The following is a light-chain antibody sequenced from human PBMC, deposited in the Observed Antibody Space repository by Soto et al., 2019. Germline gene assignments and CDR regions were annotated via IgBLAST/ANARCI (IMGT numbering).Light chain of an antibody. J-gene: IGKJ5*01. CDR2: GAS. V-gene: IGKV3-15*01. CDR1: NSVSSK. Sequence: EIVMTQSPATLSVSXGERATLCCRVSNSVSSKLALYQQKPRXAPRLRXYGASTRAHGIPASFSGSGSATAFTPPISSLQSEDFAVYYGQQYNNWPITFGQGTRLEIK. CDR3: QQYNNWPIT.